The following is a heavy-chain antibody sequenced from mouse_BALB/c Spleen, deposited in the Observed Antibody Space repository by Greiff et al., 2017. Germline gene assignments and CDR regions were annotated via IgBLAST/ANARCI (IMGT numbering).Heavy chain of an antibody. V-gene: IGHV1-69*02. Sequence: QVQLKQPGAELVRPGASVKLSCKASGYTFTSYWINWVKQRPGQGLEWIGNIYPSDSYTNYNQKFKDKATLTVDKSSSTAYMQLSSPTSEDSAVYYGTRNYRYDGYYAMDYWGQGTSVTVSS. CDR1: GYTFTSYW. J-gene: IGHJ4*01. CDR3: TRNYRYDGYYAMDY. D-gene: IGHD2-14*01. CDR2: IYPSDSYT.